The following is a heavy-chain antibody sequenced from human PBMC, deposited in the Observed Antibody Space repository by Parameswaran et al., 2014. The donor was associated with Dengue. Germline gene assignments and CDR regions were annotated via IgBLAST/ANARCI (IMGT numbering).Heavy chain of an antibody. Sequence: WIRQPQEGLEWVSVIYSGGSTYYADSVKGRFTISRDNSKNTLYLQMNSLRAEDTAVYYCARDLSRVFCSSTSCYSEYGMDVWGQGTTVTVSS. CDR3: ARDLSRVFCSSTSCYSEYGMDV. D-gene: IGHD2-2*01. V-gene: IGHV3-53*01. J-gene: IGHJ6*02. CDR2: IYSGGST.